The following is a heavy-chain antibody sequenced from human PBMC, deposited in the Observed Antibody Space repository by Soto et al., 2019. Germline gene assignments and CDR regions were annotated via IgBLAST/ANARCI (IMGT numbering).Heavy chain of an antibody. CDR3: ARDKGYYDFWSGYYLRATHKDYSYYGMDV. J-gene: IGHJ6*02. CDR2: INSDGSST. V-gene: IGHV3-74*01. Sequence: GGSLRLSCAASGFTFSSYWMHWVRQAPGKGLVWVSRINSDGSSTSYADSVKGRFTISRDNAKNTLYLQMNSLRAEDTAVYYCARDKGYYDFWSGYYLRATHKDYSYYGMDVWGQGTTVTVSS. D-gene: IGHD3-3*01. CDR1: GFTFSSYW.